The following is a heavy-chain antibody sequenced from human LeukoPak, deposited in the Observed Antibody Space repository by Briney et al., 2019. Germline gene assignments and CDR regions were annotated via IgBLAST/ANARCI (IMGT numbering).Heavy chain of an antibody. CDR2: FDPEDGET. D-gene: IGHD2-2*01. J-gene: IGHJ4*02. CDR3: ATDTLHCSSTSCYWHY. CDR1: GYTLTELS. V-gene: IGHV1-24*01. Sequence: ASVNVSCKVSGYTLTELSMHWVRQAPGKGLEWMGGFDPEDGETIYAQKFQGRVTVTEDTSTDTACMELSSLRSEDTAVYYCATDTLHCSSTSCYWHYWGQGTLVTVSS.